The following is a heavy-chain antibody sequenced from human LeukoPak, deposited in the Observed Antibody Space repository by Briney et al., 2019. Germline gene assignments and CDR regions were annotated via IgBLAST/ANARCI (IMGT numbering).Heavy chain of an antibody. D-gene: IGHD3-10*01. CDR2: IYHRGRT. J-gene: IGHJ4*02. V-gene: IGHV4-39*07. CDR3: ARDRDYYKSGSHASTLDY. CDR1: GDSVSSNSDY. Sequence: SETLSLTCSVSGDSVSSNSDYWGWIRQPPGKGLEWIGNIYHRGRTNYNPSLKSRVTISADTSKNQFSLKLSSVTAADTAVYYCARDRDYYKSGSHASTLDYWGQGTLVTVSS.